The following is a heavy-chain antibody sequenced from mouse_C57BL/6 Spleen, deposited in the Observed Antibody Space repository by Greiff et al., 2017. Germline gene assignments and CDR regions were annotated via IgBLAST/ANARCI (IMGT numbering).Heavy chain of an antibody. D-gene: IGHD1-2*01. V-gene: IGHV1-64*01. CDR1: GYTFTSYW. CDR3: ARYRITTAYYFDY. J-gene: IGHJ2*01. CDR2: IHPNSGST. Sequence: QVQLQQPGAELVKPGASVMLSCKASGYTFTSYWMHWVKQRPGQGLEWIGMIHPNSGSTNYNEKFKSKATLTVDKSSSTAYMQLSSLTSEDSAVYYCARYRITTAYYFDYWGQGTTLTVSS.